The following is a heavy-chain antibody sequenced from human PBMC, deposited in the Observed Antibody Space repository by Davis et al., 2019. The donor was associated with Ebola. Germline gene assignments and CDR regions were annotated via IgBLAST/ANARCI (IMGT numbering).Heavy chain of an antibody. CDR1: GGSISSYY. J-gene: IGHJ4*02. Sequence: MPSETLSLTCTVSGGSISSYYWSWIRQPPGKGLEWIGYIYYSGSTNYNPSLKSRVTISVDTSKNQFSLKLSSVTAADTAVYYCARHLAYYYDSSGYYTTYYFDYWGQGTLVTVSS. CDR3: ARHLAYYYDSSGYYTTYYFDY. CDR2: IYYSGST. V-gene: IGHV4-59*08. D-gene: IGHD3-22*01.